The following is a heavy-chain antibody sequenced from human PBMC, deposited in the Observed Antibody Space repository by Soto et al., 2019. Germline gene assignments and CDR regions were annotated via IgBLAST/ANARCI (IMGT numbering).Heavy chain of an antibody. D-gene: IGHD5-12*01. CDR1: GFTFSIYD. Sequence: EVQLVESGGGLVQPGGSLRLSCAASGFTFSIYDMHWVRQATGKGLEWVSGIGSAGDTYYPGSVKGRFTNSRENAKNSLYLQMNSLRAGDTAVYYCARTRGDGGMDVWGQGTTVTVSS. CDR3: ARTRGDGGMDV. J-gene: IGHJ6*02. CDR2: IGSAGDT. V-gene: IGHV3-13*01.